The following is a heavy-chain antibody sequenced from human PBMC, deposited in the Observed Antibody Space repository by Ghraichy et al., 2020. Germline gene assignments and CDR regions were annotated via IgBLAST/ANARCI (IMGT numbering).Heavy chain of an antibody. CDR2: IYYSGST. J-gene: IGHJ4*02. CDR1: GGSISSSSYY. V-gene: IGHV4-39*01. D-gene: IGHD3-3*01. CDR3: ARQVYDFWSGYYLENFDY. Sequence: SQTLSLTCTVSGGSISSSSYYWGWIRQPPGKGLEWIGSIYYSGSTYYNPSLKSRVTISVDTSKNQFSLKLSSVTAADTAVYYCARQVYDFWSGYYLENFDYWGQGTLVTVSS.